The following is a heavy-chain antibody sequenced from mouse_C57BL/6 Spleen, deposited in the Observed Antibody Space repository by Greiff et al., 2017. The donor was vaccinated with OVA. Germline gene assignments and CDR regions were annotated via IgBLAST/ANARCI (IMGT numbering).Heavy chain of an antibody. Sequence: QVQLQQPGAELVMPGASVKLSCKASGYTFTSYWMHWVKQRPGQGLEWIGEIDPSDSYTNYNQKFKGKSTLTVDKSSSTAYMQLSSLTSEDSAVYYCARDMGYYGSSLAWFAYWGQGTLVTVSA. V-gene: IGHV1-69*01. D-gene: IGHD1-1*01. CDR2: IDPSDSYT. CDR3: ARDMGYYGSSLAWFAY. J-gene: IGHJ3*01. CDR1: GYTFTSYW.